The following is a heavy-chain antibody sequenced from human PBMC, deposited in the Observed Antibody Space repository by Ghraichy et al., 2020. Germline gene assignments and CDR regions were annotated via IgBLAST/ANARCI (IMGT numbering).Heavy chain of an antibody. D-gene: IGHD3-10*01. CDR3: AKDINFGGGREVGPFQH. J-gene: IGHJ1*01. CDR2: ISWNSGSI. Sequence: GGSLRLSCAASGFTFDDYAMHWVRQAPGKGLEWVSGISWNSGSIGYADSVKGRFTISRDNAKNSLYLQMNSLRAEDTALYYCAKDINFGGGREVGPFQHWGQGTLVTVSS. CDR1: GFTFDDYA. V-gene: IGHV3-9*01.